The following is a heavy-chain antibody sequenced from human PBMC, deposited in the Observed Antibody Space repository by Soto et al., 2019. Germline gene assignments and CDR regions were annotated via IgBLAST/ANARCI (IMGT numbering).Heavy chain of an antibody. J-gene: IGHJ3*01. CDR3: ARGTRGSVLLDAFDV. D-gene: IGHD3-10*01. CDR2: IIPIFGTA. V-gene: IGHV1-69*13. CDR1: GGTFSMYA. Sequence: SVKVSCKASGGTFSMYAISGVRQSALQGLEWMGGIIPIFGTANYAQKFQGRVTITADESTSTAYMELSSLRSEDTAVYYCARGTRGSVLLDAFDVWGQGTMVTVSS.